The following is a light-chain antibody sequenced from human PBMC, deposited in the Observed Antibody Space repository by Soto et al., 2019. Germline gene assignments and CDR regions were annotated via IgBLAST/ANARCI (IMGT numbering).Light chain of an antibody. CDR2: DVS. CDR3: QQCSSFWT. Sequence: DIQMTQSPSTLSASVGDRVTITCRASQSISNWLAWYQQKPGQAPKLLIYDVSSLESGVPSRFSGSGSGTEFTLTITNLQPDDSATYYCQQCSSFWTFGQGTKVDIK. CDR1: QSISNW. V-gene: IGKV1-5*01. J-gene: IGKJ1*01.